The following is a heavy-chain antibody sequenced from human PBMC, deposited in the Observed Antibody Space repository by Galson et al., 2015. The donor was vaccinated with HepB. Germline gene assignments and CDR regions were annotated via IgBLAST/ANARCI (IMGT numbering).Heavy chain of an antibody. CDR1: GFTFSSYS. V-gene: IGHV3-21*01. CDR3: ARDYLTVTTLPINSYYYGMDV. CDR2: ISSSSSYI. D-gene: IGHD4-17*01. Sequence: SLRLSCAASGFTFSSYSMNWVRQAPGKGLEWVSSISSSSSYIYYADSVKGRFTISRDNAKNSLYLQMNSLRAEDTAVYYCARDYLTVTTLPINSYYYGMDVWGQGTTVTVSS. J-gene: IGHJ6*02.